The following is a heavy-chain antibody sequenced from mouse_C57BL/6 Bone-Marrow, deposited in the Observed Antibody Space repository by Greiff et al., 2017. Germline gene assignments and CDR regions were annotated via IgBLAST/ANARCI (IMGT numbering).Heavy chain of an antibody. V-gene: IGHV5-12*01. Sequence: EVQLVESGGGLVQPGGSLKLSCAASGFTFSDYYMYWVRQTPEKRLEWVAYISNGAGSTYSPDNVKGRFTISSANAKTTLYLQMSRLKAEDTAMYYCARRDDGYYWFAYWGQGTLVTVSA. J-gene: IGHJ3*01. CDR1: GFTFSDYY. CDR3: ARRDDGYYWFAY. D-gene: IGHD2-3*01. CDR2: ISNGAGST.